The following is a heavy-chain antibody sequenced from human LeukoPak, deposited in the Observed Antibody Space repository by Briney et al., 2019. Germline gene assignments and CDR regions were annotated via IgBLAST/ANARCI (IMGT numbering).Heavy chain of an antibody. CDR3: TRDPLRYLRVGHYDY. CDR2: IDYDSSHI. V-gene: IGHV3-21*01. D-gene: IGHD3-9*01. J-gene: IGHJ4*02. CDR1: GFTFSNSA. Sequence: GGSLRLSCAASGFTFSNSAMNWVRQVPGKGLEWDSSIDYDSSHIYYAASVRGRFTISRDNARNSVYLQMNSLRVEDTAVYYCTRDPLRYLRVGHYDYWGQGTLVAASS.